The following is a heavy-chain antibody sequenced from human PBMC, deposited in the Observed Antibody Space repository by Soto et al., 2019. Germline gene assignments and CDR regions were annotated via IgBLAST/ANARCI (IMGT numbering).Heavy chain of an antibody. CDR1: GFTFSSYW. J-gene: IGHJ3*02. CDR2: INSDGSST. V-gene: IGHV3-74*01. D-gene: IGHD3-3*01. CDR3: ARGGRIKIFGMGGNCKHPRSTAFDI. Sequence: GGSLRLSCAASGFTFSSYWMHWVRQAPGKGLVWVSRINSDGSSTSYADSVKGRFTISRDNAKNTLYLQMNSLRAEDTAVYYCARGGRIKIFGMGGNCKHPRSTAFDIWGQGTMVTVSS.